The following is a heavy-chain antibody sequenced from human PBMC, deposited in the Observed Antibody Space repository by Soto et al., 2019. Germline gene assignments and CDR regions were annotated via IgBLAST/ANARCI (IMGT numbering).Heavy chain of an antibody. J-gene: IGHJ6*02. CDR3: ARALGYCSSTSCYGYGMDV. CDR2: IYSGGST. Sequence: GGSLRLSCAASGFTVSSNYMSWVRQAPGKGLEWVSVIYSGGSTYYADSVKGRFTISRHNSKNTLYLQMNSLRAEDTAVYYCARALGYCSSTSCYGYGMDVWGQGTTVTVSS. CDR1: GFTVSSNY. V-gene: IGHV3-53*04. D-gene: IGHD2-2*01.